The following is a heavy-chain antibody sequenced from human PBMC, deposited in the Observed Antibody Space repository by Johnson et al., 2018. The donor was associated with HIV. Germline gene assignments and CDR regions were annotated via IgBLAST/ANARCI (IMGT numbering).Heavy chain of an antibody. CDR1: GFTFSSYG. Sequence: QVQLVESWGGVVQPGGSLRLSCAASGFTFSSYGMHWVRQAPGKGLEWVAFIRYDGSNKYYADSVKGRFTISRDNAKNSLYLQMNSLRAEDTALYYCARVLCSGGSCYSDAFDIWGQGTMVTVSS. J-gene: IGHJ3*02. D-gene: IGHD2-15*01. CDR3: ARVLCSGGSCYSDAFDI. CDR2: IRYDGSNK. V-gene: IGHV3-30*02.